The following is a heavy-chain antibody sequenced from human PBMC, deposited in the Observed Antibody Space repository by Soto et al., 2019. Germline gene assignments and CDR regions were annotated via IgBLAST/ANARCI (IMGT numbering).Heavy chain of an antibody. V-gene: IGHV3-30*18. J-gene: IGHJ4*02. CDR3: AKSLTSPHTRQNY. CDR1: GFTFSSYG. D-gene: IGHD3-10*01. CDR2: ISYDGSNK. Sequence: QVQLVESGGGVVQPGRSLRLSCAASGFTFSSYGMHWVRQAPGKGLEWVAVISYDGSNKYYADSVKGRFTISRDNSKNTLYLQMNSLRAEDTAVYYCAKSLTSPHTRQNYWGQGTLVTVSS.